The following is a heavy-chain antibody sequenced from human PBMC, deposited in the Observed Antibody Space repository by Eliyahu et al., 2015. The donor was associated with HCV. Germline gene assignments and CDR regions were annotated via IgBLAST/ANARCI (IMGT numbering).Heavy chain of an antibody. J-gene: IGHJ1*01. D-gene: IGHD3-16*01. CDR2: IDPKSGGT. CDR3: TRKNGQLATYDY. V-gene: IGHV1-2*02. CDR1: GYTFTGDL. Sequence: QVQLVQSGAEVKKPGASVKVSCGASGYTFTGDLIHWVRQAPGQGLEWMGWIDPKSGGTDYAQKSQGRVTMTTDTSINTAYLELSRLTSDDTAVYYCTRKNGQLATYDYWGQGTLVTVSS.